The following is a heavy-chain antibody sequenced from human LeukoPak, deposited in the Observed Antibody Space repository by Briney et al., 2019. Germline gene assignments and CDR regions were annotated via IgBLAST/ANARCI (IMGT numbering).Heavy chain of an antibody. V-gene: IGHV4-39*01. D-gene: IGHD3-22*01. CDR3: ARLHNYDDSSGYEYY. CDR2: IYYSGST. Sequence: SETLSLTCTVSGGSISSSSYYWGWIRQPPGKGLEWIGSIYYSGSTYYNPSLKSRVTISVDTSKNQFSLKLSSVTAADTAVYYCARLHNYDDSSGYEYYWGQGTLVTVSS. CDR1: GGSISSSSYY. J-gene: IGHJ4*02.